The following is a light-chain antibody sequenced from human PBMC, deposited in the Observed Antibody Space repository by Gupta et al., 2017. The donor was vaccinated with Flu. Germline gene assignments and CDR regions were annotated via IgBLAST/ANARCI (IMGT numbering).Light chain of an antibody. Sequence: DYQMTQSPSTLSASVGDRVTITCRASQTIKTWLAWFQRKPGEAPKLLIYKASTVETGVPSRFSGSGSGTEFTLTISSLQPDDFATYYCQQYYGPWTFGQGTKVEIK. CDR3: QQYYGPWT. V-gene: IGKV1-5*03. CDR2: KAS. J-gene: IGKJ1*01. CDR1: QTIKTW.